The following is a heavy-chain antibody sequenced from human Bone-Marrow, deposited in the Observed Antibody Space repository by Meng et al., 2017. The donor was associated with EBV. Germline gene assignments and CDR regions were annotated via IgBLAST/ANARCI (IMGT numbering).Heavy chain of an antibody. CDR1: GASVSGGTYH. V-gene: IGHV4-61*01. CDR2: IYGGGTT. CDR3: AKSRSSTPGVVDY. Sequence: EQVPESGPGVAKPSGTLSLACTVSGASVSGGTYHWSWIRQPPAKELEWIGYIYGGGTTIYNPSLKSRVTILVDASKNQFSLKLSSVTTADTAVYYCAKSRSSTPGVVDYWGQGTLVTVSS. D-gene: IGHD3-10*01. J-gene: IGHJ4*02.